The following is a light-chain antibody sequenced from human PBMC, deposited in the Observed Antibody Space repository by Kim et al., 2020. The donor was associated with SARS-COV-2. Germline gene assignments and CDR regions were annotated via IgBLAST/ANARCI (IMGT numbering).Light chain of an antibody. CDR3: QAWDSSTYV. J-gene: IGLJ1*01. Sequence: SYELTQPASVSVSPGQTASITCSGDKLGDKYACWYQQKPGQSPVLVIYQDSKRPSGIPERFSGSNSGNTATLTISGTQAMDEADYYCQAWDSSTYV. V-gene: IGLV3-1*01. CDR2: QDS. CDR1: KLGDKY.